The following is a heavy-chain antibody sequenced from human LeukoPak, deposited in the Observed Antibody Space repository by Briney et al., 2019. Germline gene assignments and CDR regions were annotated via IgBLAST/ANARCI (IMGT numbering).Heavy chain of an antibody. CDR3: ARGGYYYDSSGYLYYYYYYMDV. CDR2: INHSGST. V-gene: IGHV4-34*01. D-gene: IGHD3-22*01. CDR1: GGSFSGYY. Sequence: PSETLSLTCAVYGGSFSGYYWSWIRQPPGKGLEWIGEINHSGSTNYNPSLMSRVTISVDTSKNQFSLKLSSVTAADTAVYYCARGGYYYDSSGYLYYYYYYMDVWGKGTTVTVSS. J-gene: IGHJ6*03.